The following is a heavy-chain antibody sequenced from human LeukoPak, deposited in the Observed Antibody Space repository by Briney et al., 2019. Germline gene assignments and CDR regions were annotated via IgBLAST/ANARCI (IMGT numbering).Heavy chain of an antibody. CDR2: ISGSGNTR. CDR3: ARAHSSTRFPCEYFDY. D-gene: IGHD6-13*01. CDR1: GLTFSSFE. V-gene: IGHV3-48*03. J-gene: IGHJ4*02. Sequence: GGSLRLSCAASGLTFSSFEMNWVRQAPGKGLEWVSYISGSGNTRLYADSVKGRFTISRDNAKNSLYLQMNSLRAEDTAVYYCARAHSSTRFPCEYFDYWGQATLVTVSP.